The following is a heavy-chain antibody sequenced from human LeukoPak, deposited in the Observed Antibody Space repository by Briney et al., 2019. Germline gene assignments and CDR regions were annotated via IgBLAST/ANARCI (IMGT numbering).Heavy chain of an antibody. J-gene: IGHJ3*02. CDR1: GGSISSYY. Sequence: SETLSLTCTASGGSISSYYWSWIRQPPGKGLEWIGYIYYSGSTNYNPSLKSRVTISVDTSKNQFSLKLSSVTAADTAVYYCARFPLSTTRVPYYDFWSGYTDAFDIWGQGTMVTVSS. D-gene: IGHD3-3*01. CDR2: IYYSGST. V-gene: IGHV4-59*01. CDR3: ARFPLSTTRVPYYDFWSGYTDAFDI.